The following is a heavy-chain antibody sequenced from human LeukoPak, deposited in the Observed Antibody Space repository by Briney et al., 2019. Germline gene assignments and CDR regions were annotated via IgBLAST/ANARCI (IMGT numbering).Heavy chain of an antibody. Sequence: GGSLRLSCAASGFTFSSYAMHWVRQAPGKGLEWVAVIWYDGSNKYYADSVKGRFTISRDHSKNTLYLQMKSLRAEDTAVYYCAREPEIAVAGTLGYWGQGTLVTVSS. D-gene: IGHD6-19*01. V-gene: IGHV3-33*01. CDR2: IWYDGSNK. CDR1: GFTFSSYA. CDR3: AREPEIAVAGTLGY. J-gene: IGHJ4*02.